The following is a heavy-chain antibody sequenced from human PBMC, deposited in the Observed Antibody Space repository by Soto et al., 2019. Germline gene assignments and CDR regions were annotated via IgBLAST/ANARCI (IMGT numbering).Heavy chain of an antibody. Sequence: EVQLVESGGVVVQPGGSWRLSCAASGFPFEDYSMHGVRQAPGKGLKWVSLISWDGRSTYYADSVKGRFTISRDNSKNSLYLQMNSLTTEDTAFYYCGKDGAVSDYTYLDYWGQGALVTVSS. D-gene: IGHD4-17*01. CDR3: GKDGAVSDYTYLDY. J-gene: IGHJ4*02. CDR1: GFPFEDYS. CDR2: ISWDGRST. V-gene: IGHV3-43*01.